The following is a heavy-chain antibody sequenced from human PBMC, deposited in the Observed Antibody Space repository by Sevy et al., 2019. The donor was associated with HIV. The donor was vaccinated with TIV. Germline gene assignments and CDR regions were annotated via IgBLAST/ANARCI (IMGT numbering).Heavy chain of an antibody. CDR2: ISYDGSNK. J-gene: IGHJ4*02. D-gene: IGHD4-17*01. V-gene: IGHV3-30*18. CDR1: GFTFSSYG. Sequence: GGSLRLSCAASGFTFSSYGMHWVRQAPGKGLEWVAVISYDGSNKYYADSVKGRFTMSRDNSKNTLYLQMNSLRAEDTAVYYCAKDPSPDYGDYGGPYYFDYWGQGTLVTVSS. CDR3: AKDPSPDYGDYGGPYYFDY.